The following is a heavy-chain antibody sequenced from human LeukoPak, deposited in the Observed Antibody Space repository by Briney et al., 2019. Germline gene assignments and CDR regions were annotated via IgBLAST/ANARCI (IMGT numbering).Heavy chain of an antibody. CDR3: AKSQDGGRLFHFDY. J-gene: IGHJ4*02. D-gene: IGHD1-26*01. CDR2: IWHDGSKK. V-gene: IGHV3-30*02. Sequence: GGSLRLSCAASGFTFSSYGMHWVRQAPAKGLEWVAFIWHDGSKKYYADSVKGRFTISRDNSKNTLYLQMNSLRGEDTAVYFCAKSQDGGRLFHFDYWGQGTLVTVSS. CDR1: GFTFSSYG.